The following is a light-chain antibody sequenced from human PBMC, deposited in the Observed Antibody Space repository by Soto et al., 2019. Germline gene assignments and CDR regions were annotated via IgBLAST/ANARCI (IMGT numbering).Light chain of an antibody. V-gene: IGKV3-15*01. CDR3: QQYYQWPSYT. Sequence: EIVMTQSPLTLSASPGERAIFSCRASQTVGSNIAGYQQKPGQSPRLLVYDASTRATAIPARFSGSGSGTEFTLTINTLQPEDFAVYYCQQYYQWPSYTFGQGTKLDI. J-gene: IGKJ2*01. CDR1: QTVGSN. CDR2: DAS.